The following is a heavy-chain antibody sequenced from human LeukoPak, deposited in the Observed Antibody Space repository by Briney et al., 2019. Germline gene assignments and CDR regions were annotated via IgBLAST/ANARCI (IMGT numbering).Heavy chain of an antibody. CDR1: GFTFSSYR. CDR3: ARVLPNSGRYFDY. V-gene: IGHV3-74*01. CDR2: IFSDESSK. D-gene: IGHD6-19*01. Sequence: GGPLRLSCAASGFTFSSYRMTWVRQAPGKGLAWVSPIFSDESSKNYADYVKGRFTISRDNAKNTLYLQMNSLRADDTAVYYCARVLPNSGRYFDYWGQGTLVTVSS. J-gene: IGHJ4*02.